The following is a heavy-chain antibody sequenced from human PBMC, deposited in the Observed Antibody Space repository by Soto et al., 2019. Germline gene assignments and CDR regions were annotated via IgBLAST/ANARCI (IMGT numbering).Heavy chain of an antibody. Sequence: QVQLQESGPGLVKPSGTLSLTCAVSSGSISSSNWWSWVRQPPGKGLEWIGEIYHSGSTNYNPSLKSRVTISVDKSKNQFSLKLSSVTAADTAVYYCARTMVRGVNVLPLDYWGQGTLVTVSS. D-gene: IGHD3-10*01. CDR2: IYHSGST. CDR1: SGSISSSNW. J-gene: IGHJ4*02. V-gene: IGHV4-4*02. CDR3: ARTMVRGVNVLPLDY.